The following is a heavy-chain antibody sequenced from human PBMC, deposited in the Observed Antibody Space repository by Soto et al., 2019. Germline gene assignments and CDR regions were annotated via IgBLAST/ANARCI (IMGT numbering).Heavy chain of an antibody. J-gene: IGHJ4*02. CDR2: ISGSGGST. CDR3: AKDHYNGSPGNPEY. D-gene: IGHD1-26*01. CDR1: GFTFSNYA. V-gene: IGHV3-23*01. Sequence: GGSLRLSCAASGFTFSNYAMSWVRQAPGKGLEWVSAISGSGGSTFYADSVKGRFTISRDNSKNTLYLQMNSLRADDTALYYCAKDHYNGSPGNPEYWGQGTLVPVSS.